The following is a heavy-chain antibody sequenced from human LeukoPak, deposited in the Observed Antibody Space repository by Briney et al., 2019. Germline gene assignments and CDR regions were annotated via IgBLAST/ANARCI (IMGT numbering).Heavy chain of an antibody. J-gene: IGHJ4*02. D-gene: IGHD6-19*01. CDR3: ARGGYSSGYDY. Sequence: GGSLRLSCAASGFTFSSYSMNWVRQAPGKGLEWVSYISSSSSTIYYADSVKGRFTISRDNAKNSLYLQMNSPRAEDTAVYYCARGGYSSGYDYWGQGTLVTVSS. V-gene: IGHV3-48*01. CDR1: GFTFSSYS. CDR2: ISSSSSTI.